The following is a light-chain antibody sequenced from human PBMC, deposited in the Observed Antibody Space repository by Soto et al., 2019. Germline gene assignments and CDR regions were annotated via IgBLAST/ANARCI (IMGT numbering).Light chain of an antibody. Sequence: QSALTQPPSVSAAPGQKVTISCSGSSSNIGNNYVSWYQQLPGTAPKLLIYDNNKRPSGIPDRFSGSKSGTSATLGITGLQTGDEADYYCGTWDSSLSFVFGGGTQLTVL. CDR1: SSNIGNNY. CDR2: DNN. CDR3: GTWDSSLSFV. V-gene: IGLV1-51*01. J-gene: IGLJ7*01.